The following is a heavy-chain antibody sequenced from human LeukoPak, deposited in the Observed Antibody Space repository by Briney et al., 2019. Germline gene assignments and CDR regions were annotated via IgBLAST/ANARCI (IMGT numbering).Heavy chain of an antibody. V-gene: IGHV3-21*01. CDR3: ARDPYSGGYGDDYYYYMDV. D-gene: IGHD1-26*01. Sequence: GGSLRLSCAASGFTFSSYNMNWVRQAPGKGLAWVSSISISSSYIYYADSVKGRFTISRDNARNSLYLQMNSLRAEDTAVYYCARDPYSGGYGDDYYYYMDVWGKGTTVTISS. J-gene: IGHJ6*03. CDR2: ISISSSYI. CDR1: GFTFSSYN.